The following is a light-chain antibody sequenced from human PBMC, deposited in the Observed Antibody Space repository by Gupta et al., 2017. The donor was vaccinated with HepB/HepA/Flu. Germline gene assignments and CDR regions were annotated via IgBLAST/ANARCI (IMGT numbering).Light chain of an antibody. CDR3: QAWDSSNVV. CDR2: QDS. J-gene: IGLJ2*01. V-gene: IGLV3-1*01. Sequence: SYELTPPPSVSVSPGQTASITCPGDKLGDKYACWYQQKPGQSPVLVIYQDSKRPSGIPERFSGSNSGNTATLTISGTQAMDEADYYCQAWDSSNVVFGGGTKLTVL. CDR1: KLGDKY.